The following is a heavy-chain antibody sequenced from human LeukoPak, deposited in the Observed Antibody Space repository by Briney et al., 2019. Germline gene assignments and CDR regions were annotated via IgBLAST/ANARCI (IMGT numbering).Heavy chain of an antibody. CDR2: ISRSSSYI. CDR1: GFTFIRYS. Sequence: GGSLRLSCAASGFTFIRYSMNWLRQAPGKGLEWVSSISRSSSYIYYADSVKGRFTISRDNTKNSLYLQMNSLRAEGTAVYYCAGGGSSGSNSWPIWGQGTLVTVSS. CDR3: AGGGSSGSNSWPI. V-gene: IGHV3-21*01. D-gene: IGHD1-26*01. J-gene: IGHJ4*02.